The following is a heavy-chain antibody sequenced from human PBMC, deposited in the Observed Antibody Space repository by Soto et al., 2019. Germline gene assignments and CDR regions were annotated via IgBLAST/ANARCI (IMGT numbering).Heavy chain of an antibody. J-gene: IGHJ5*02. V-gene: IGHV1-69*01. CDR3: ARVDTSLFEGGEWFDP. CDR1: GDTVSNFA. Sequence: QVQLVQSGAEVKKPGSSVKVSCKASGDTVSNFAIIWVRQAPGQGLEWMGGIIPTFGTTDYAQSVQGRVSITADESTHTAYMELYSLRSEDTAIYFCARVDTSLFEGGEWFDPWGQGTLITVSS. CDR2: IIPTFGTT. D-gene: IGHD5-18*01.